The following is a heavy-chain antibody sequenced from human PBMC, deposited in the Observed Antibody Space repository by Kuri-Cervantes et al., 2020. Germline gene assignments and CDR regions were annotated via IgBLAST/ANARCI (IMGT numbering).Heavy chain of an antibody. J-gene: IGHJ5*02. CDR2: ISNSGDTI. CDR3: ARDALNPGMEAAENWFDP. CDR1: GFTFSSYA. D-gene: IGHD6-13*01. V-gene: IGHV3-48*03. Sequence: GGSLRLSCAASGFTFSSYAMHWVRQAPGKGLDWVSYISNSGDTIYYADSVKGRFTISRDDAKNSLYLQMDSLRADDTAVYYCARDALNPGMEAAENWFDPWGQGTLVTVSS.